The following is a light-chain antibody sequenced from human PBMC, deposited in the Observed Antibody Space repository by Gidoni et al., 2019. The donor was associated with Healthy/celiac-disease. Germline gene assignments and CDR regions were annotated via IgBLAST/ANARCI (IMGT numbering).Light chain of an antibody. CDR2: DAS. J-gene: IGKJ1*01. Sequence: IQMTQSPSTLSASVGDRGTITCRASQSISSCLAWYHQKPGKAPKLLIYDASSLESGVPSRFSGSGSGTDFTLTISSLQPDDFATYYCQQYNSYPWTFGQGTKVEIK. V-gene: IGKV1-5*01. CDR3: QQYNSYPWT. CDR1: QSISSC.